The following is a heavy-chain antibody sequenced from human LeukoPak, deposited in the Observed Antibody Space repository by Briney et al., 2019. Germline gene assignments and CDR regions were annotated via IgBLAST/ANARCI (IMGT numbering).Heavy chain of an antibody. V-gene: IGHV3-7*03. D-gene: IGHD4-23*01. CDR1: GFSISSHW. CDR3: GGGNPVWPLRIDY. J-gene: IGHJ4*02. CDR2: LKEDVSAR. Sequence: PGGSLRLSCVASGFSISSHWMSWVRQAPGKGLEWVASLKEDVSARNLVDSVKGRFTISTDNAKNSLNLQMNSLRAEDTAVYYCGGGNPVWPLRIDYWGQGTLVTVSS.